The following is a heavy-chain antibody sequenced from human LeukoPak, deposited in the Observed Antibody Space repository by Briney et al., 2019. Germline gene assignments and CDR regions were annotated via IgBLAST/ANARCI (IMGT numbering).Heavy chain of an antibody. CDR3: AKNVNGGNWYYFDH. Sequence: PGGSLRLPCAASGFTFNNYAVGWVRQAPGKGLEWVSAISGGGVSTYYADSVKGRFTISRDNSKTTLYLQMNSLRAEDTAVYYCAKNVNGGNWYYFDHWGQGTLVTVSS. J-gene: IGHJ4*02. D-gene: IGHD1-20*01. V-gene: IGHV3-23*01. CDR2: ISGGGVST. CDR1: GFTFNNYA.